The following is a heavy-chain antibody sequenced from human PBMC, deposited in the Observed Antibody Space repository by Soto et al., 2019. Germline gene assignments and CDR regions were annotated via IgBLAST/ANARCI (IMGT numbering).Heavy chain of an antibody. J-gene: IGHJ6*02. Sequence: WASVKVSCKASGYTFTGYYMHWVRQAPGQGLEWMGWINPNSGGTNYAQKFQGRVTMTRDTSISTAYMELSRLRSDDTAVYYCARGSVGFGESNYGMDVWGQGTTVTVSS. CDR2: INPNSGGT. D-gene: IGHD3-10*01. CDR1: GYTFTGYY. CDR3: ARGSVGFGESNYGMDV. V-gene: IGHV1-2*02.